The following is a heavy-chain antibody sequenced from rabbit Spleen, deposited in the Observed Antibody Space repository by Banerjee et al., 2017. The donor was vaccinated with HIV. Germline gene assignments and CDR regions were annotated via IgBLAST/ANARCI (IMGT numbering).Heavy chain of an antibody. CDR3: ASPGTDYWAPLDL. Sequence: QEQLVESGGGLFQPGAPLTLTCTASGFSFSSDYDMCWVRQAPGKGLEWIACIYAGSSGGTYYASWAKGRFTISKTSSTTVTLQMTSLTAADTATYFCASPGTDYWAPLDLWGPGTLVTVS. CDR2: IYAGSSGGT. V-gene: IGHV1S45*01. D-gene: IGHD7-1*01. CDR1: GFSFSSDYD. J-gene: IGHJ4*01.